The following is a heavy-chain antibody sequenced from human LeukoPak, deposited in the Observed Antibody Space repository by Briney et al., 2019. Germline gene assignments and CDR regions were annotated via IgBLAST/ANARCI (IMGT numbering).Heavy chain of an antibody. CDR1: GGSISSYY. J-gene: IGHJ4*02. V-gene: IGHV4-59*01. CDR3: ARGITMVRGAFDF. Sequence: TPSGTLSLTCTVSGGSISSYYWSWIRQPPGKGLEWIGYIYYSGSTNYNPSLKSRVTISVDTSKNQFSLKLSSVTAADTAVYYCARGITMVRGAFDFWGQGTLVTVSS. CDR2: IYYSGST. D-gene: IGHD3-10*01.